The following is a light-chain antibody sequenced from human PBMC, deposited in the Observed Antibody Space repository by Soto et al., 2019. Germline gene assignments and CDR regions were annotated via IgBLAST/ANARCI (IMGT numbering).Light chain of an antibody. CDR3: SSYTNSATLI. J-gene: IGLJ2*01. CDR1: RSDVGGYNS. Sequence: QSALTQPASVSGSPGQSITISCTGTRSDVGGYNSVSWYQHHPGKVPKLMIYDVSNRPSGISYRFSGSKSGNTASLTISGLQAGDEADYYCSSYTNSATLIFGGGTKLTVL. CDR2: DVS. V-gene: IGLV2-14*03.